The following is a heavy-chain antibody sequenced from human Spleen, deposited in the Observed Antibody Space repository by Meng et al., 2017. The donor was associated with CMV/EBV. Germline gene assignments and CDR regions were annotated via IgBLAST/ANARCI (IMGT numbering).Heavy chain of an antibody. J-gene: IGHJ5*01. V-gene: IGHV4-31*03. CDR1: GDFVTSFSYW. CDR3: AREARVGFCGGGSCYEGIDS. Sequence: SETLSLTCSVSGDFVTSFSYWWTWIRQHPGKGLEWIGYIYYNGNTYYNPSLKSRATISIDTSKNQFSLRLNSVTVADTAVYYCAREARVGFCGGGSCYEGIDSWGQGTLVTVSS. D-gene: IGHD2-15*01. CDR2: IYYNGNT.